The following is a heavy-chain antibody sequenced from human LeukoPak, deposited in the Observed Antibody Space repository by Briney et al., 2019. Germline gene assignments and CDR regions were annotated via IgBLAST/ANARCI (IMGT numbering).Heavy chain of an antibody. CDR1: GYTFNGYY. J-gene: IGHJ6*03. Sequence: ASVKVSCKASGYTFNGYYMHWVRRAPGQGLEWMGWINPNSGGTNYAQKFQGGVTMTRDTSISTAYMELSRLRSDDTAVYYCARVAGRGGTTGFYYMDVWGKGTTVTVSS. CDR2: INPNSGGT. V-gene: IGHV1-2*02. CDR3: ARVAGRGGTTGFYYMDV. D-gene: IGHD1-7*01.